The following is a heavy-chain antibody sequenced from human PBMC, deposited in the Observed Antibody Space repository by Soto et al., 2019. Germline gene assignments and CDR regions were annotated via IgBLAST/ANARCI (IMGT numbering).Heavy chain of an antibody. CDR3: AKDLSSLGWLALGAPFDS. D-gene: IGHD3-22*01. J-gene: IGHJ4*02. V-gene: IGHV3-23*01. Sequence: EVHLLESGGDVVQPGRSLRLSCAASGITFSNYAMNWIRQAPGKGLEWLSSISADGRNAYYADSVKGRFTISRDRSKNTLYLQLDSLRVEDTDIYFCAKDLSSLGWLALGAPFDSWGQGTLVTVSS. CDR1: GITFSNYA. CDR2: ISADGRNA.